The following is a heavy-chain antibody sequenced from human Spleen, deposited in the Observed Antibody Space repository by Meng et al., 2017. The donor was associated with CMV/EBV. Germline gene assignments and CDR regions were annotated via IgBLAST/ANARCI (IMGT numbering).Heavy chain of an antibody. J-gene: IGHJ4*02. Sequence: ETLSLTCAASGFTFSSFGMSWVRQAPGKGPEWVSGISSSGERTYYADSVKGRFIISRDNSKNTVSLTMNDLRAEDTAVYYCAKVRLVFRFYFDYWGQGALVTVSS. CDR3: AKVRLVFRFYFDY. D-gene: IGHD6-19*01. V-gene: IGHV3-23*01. CDR2: ISSSGERT. CDR1: GFTFSSFG.